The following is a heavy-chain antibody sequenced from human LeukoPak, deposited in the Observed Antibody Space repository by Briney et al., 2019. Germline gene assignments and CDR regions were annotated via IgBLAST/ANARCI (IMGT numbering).Heavy chain of an antibody. D-gene: IGHD3-10*01. CDR2: ISGSGGST. J-gene: IGHJ4*02. V-gene: IGHV3-23*01. Sequence: PGGSLRLSCAASGFTFSSYAMSWVRQAPGKGLEWVSAISGSGGSTYYADSVKGRFTISRDNSKNTLYLQMNSLRAEDTAVYYCASLYGSGSYYNGVYWGQGTLVTVSS. CDR3: ASLYGSGSYYNGVY. CDR1: GFTFSSYA.